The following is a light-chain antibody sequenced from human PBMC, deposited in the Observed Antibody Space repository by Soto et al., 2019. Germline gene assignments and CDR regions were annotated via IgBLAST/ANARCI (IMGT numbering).Light chain of an antibody. J-gene: IGLJ3*02. V-gene: IGLV4-60*02. CDR2: LEGSGSY. CDR3: ETWDSNTLV. CDR1: SGHSSYI. Sequence: QAVVTQSSSASASLGSSVKLTCTLSSGHSSYIIAWHQQQPGKAPRYLMKLEGSGSYNKGSGVPDRFSGSSSGADRYLTISNLQFEDEADYYCETWDSNTLVLGGGTKLTVL.